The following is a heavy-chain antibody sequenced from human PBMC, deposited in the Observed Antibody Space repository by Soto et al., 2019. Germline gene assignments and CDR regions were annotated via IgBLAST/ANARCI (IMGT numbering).Heavy chain of an antibody. CDR3: ARASRDSSSWPPEYFQH. CDR1: GFTFSDYY. CDR2: ISTSGTSI. J-gene: IGHJ1*01. D-gene: IGHD6-13*01. V-gene: IGHV3-11*01. Sequence: QVQVVESGGGLVKPGGSLRLSCAASGFTFSDYYMSWIRQVPGKGLEWVSYISTSGTSINYADSVKGRFTISRDNAKNSLYLQMNRLRDEDTAVYYCARASRDSSSWPPEYFQHWGQGTLVTVSS.